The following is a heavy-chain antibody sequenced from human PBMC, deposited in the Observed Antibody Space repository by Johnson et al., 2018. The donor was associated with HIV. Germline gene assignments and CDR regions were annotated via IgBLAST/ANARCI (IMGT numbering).Heavy chain of an antibody. CDR3: ARGVTGYSYGT. D-gene: IGHD5-18*01. V-gene: IGHV3-30*03. Sequence: QVQLVESGGGVVQPGRSLRLSCAASGFTFSSYGMHWVRQAPGKGLEWVAVISYDGSNKYYADSVKGRFTISRDNSKNTLYLQMNSLRGEDTAVYYCARGVTGYSYGTWGQGTMVTVSS. J-gene: IGHJ3*01. CDR1: GFTFSSYG. CDR2: ISYDGSNK.